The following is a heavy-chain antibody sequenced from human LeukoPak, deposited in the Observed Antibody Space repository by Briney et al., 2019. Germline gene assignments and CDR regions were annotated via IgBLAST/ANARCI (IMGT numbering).Heavy chain of an antibody. Sequence: SVKVSCKASGGTFSSYAISWVRQAPGQGVEWMGRIIPIFGTANYAQKFQGRVTITTDESTSTAYMALSSLRSEDTAVYYCARDFHPRITMIGYPGAFDIWGQGTMVTVSS. CDR2: IIPIFGTA. D-gene: IGHD3-22*01. J-gene: IGHJ3*02. CDR1: GGTFSSYA. V-gene: IGHV1-69*05. CDR3: ARDFHPRITMIGYPGAFDI.